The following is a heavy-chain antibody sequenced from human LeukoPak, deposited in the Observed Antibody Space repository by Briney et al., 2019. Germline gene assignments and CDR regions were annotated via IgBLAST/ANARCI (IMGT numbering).Heavy chain of an antibody. CDR1: GGSFSGYY. D-gene: IGHD2-2*02. Sequence: SETLSLTCAVYGGSFSGYYWSWIRQPPGKGLEWIGEINHSGSSNYNPSLKSRVTISLDTSKNQFSLNLSSVTAADTAVYYCEREGYCSGTSCYNFNYWGQGTLVTVSS. V-gene: IGHV4-34*01. CDR3: EREGYCSGTSCYNFNY. J-gene: IGHJ4*02. CDR2: INHSGSS.